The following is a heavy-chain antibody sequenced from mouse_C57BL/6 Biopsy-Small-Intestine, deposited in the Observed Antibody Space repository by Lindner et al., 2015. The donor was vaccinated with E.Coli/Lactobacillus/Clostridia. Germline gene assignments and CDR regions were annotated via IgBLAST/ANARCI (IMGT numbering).Heavy chain of an antibody. D-gene: IGHD4-1*01. CDR2: INPGSGGT. V-gene: IGHV1-54*01. CDR3: ARDWDYFDY. Sequence: VQLQESGAELVRPGTSVRVSCKASGYAFTNYLIEWVKQRPGQGLEWIGVINPGSGGTSYNEKFKGKATLTADKSSNTAYMQLSSLTSEDSAVYFCARDWDYFDYWGQGTTLTVSS. CDR1: GYAFTNYL. J-gene: IGHJ2*01.